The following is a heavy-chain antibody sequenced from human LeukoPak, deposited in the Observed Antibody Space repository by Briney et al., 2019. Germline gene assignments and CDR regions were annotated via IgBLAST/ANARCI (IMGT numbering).Heavy chain of an antibody. V-gene: IGHV3-66*01. CDR2: IYSGSST. J-gene: IGHJ3*02. CDR3: AREGYYGDDAFDI. Sequence: GGSLRLSCAASGFTVSSNYMSWVRQAPGKGLEWVSVIYSGSSTYYADSVKGRFTISRDNSKNTLYLQMNSLRAEDTAVYYCAREGYYGDDAFDIWGQGTMVTVSS. D-gene: IGHD3-3*01. CDR1: GFTVSSNY.